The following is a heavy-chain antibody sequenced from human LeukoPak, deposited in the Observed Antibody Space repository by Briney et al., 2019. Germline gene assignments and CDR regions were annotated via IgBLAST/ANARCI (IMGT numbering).Heavy chain of an antibody. CDR1: GFTIDDYA. Sequence: GGSLRLSCAASGFTIDDYAMHWVRQAPGKGLEWVSGISWNSGSIGYADSVKGRFTISRDNAKNSLYLQMNSLRAEDTALYYCAKGVTWSGYYTGILRFDPWGQGTLVTVSS. CDR3: AKGVTWSGYYTGILRFDP. V-gene: IGHV3-9*01. CDR2: ISWNSGSI. D-gene: IGHD3-3*01. J-gene: IGHJ5*02.